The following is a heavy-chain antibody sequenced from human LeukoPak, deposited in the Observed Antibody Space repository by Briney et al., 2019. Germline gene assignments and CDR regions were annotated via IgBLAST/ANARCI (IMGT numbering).Heavy chain of an antibody. V-gene: IGHV4-34*01. J-gene: IGHJ4*02. D-gene: IGHD3-22*01. CDR2: TNHSGST. CDR1: GGSFSGYY. Sequence: PSETLSLTCAVYGGSFSGYYWSWIRQPPGKGLEWIGETNHSGSTNYIPSLKSRVTISVDTSKNQFSLKLSSVTAADTAVYYCARGLPKTAWLFRSYYFDYWGQGTLVTVSS. CDR3: ARGLPKTAWLFRSYYFDY.